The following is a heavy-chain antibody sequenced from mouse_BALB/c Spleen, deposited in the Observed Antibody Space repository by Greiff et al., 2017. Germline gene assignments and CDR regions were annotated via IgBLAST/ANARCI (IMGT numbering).Heavy chain of an antibody. CDR2: INPSSGYT. CDR3: ARNDSLYLYFDV. J-gene: IGHJ1*01. D-gene: IGHD2-13*01. CDR1: GYTFTSYT. Sequence: VQLQQSGAELARPGASVKMSCKASGYTFTSYTMHWVKQRPGQGLEWIGYINPSSGYTNYNQKFKDKATLTADKSSSTAYMQLSSLTSEDSAVYYCARNDSLYLYFDVWGAGTTVTVSS. V-gene: IGHV1-4*01.